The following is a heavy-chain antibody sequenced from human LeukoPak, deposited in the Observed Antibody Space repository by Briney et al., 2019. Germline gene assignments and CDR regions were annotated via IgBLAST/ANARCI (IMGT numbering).Heavy chain of an antibody. CDR1: GGSFSGYY. CDR2: INHSVST. J-gene: IGHJ5*02. V-gene: IGHV4-34*01. CDR3: ARGIAARYHWFDP. D-gene: IGHD6-6*01. Sequence: SETLSLTCAVYGGSFSGYYWSWIRQPPGKGLEWIGEINHSVSTNYNPSLKSRVTISVDTSKNQFSLKLSSVTAADTAVYYCARGIAARYHWFDPWGQGTLVTVSS.